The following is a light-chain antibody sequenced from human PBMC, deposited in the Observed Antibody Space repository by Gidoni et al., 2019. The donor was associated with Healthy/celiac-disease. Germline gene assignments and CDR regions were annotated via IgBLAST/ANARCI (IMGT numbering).Light chain of an antibody. CDR3: QQYYSTPHT. CDR1: QSVLYSSNNKNY. Sequence: DIVLTQSPDSLAVSLGERATINCKSSQSVLYSSNNKNYLAWYQPKPGQPPKLLIYLASTRESGVPDRFSGSGSGTDFTLTISSLQAEDVAVYFCQQYYSTPHTVGGGTKVEIK. V-gene: IGKV4-1*01. J-gene: IGKJ4*01. CDR2: LAS.